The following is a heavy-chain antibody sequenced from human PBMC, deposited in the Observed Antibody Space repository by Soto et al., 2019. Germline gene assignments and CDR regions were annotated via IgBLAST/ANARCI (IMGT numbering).Heavy chain of an antibody. CDR3: EKPAILTGLDYGMDV. J-gene: IGHJ6*02. Sequence: GGSLRLSCAASGFTVSSNYMSWVRQAPGKGLEWVSVISGSGGSTYYADSVKGRFTISRDNSKNTLYLQMNSLRAEDTAVYYCEKPAILTGLDYGMDVWGQGTTVTVSS. CDR2: ISGSGGST. D-gene: IGHD3-9*01. CDR1: GFTVSSNY. V-gene: IGHV3-23*01.